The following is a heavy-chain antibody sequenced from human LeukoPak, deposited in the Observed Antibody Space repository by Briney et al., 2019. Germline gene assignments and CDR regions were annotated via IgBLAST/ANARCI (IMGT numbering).Heavy chain of an antibody. CDR1: GFTFSNYA. CDR3: ARSAGRFGSGGSCYDY. Sequence: PGGSLRLSCAASGFTFSNYAMHRVRQAPGKGLEYVSAISDNGGSTYYANSVKGRFTISRDNSKNTLYLQMGSLRDEDMAMYYCARSAGRFGSGGSCYDYWGQGTLVAVSS. D-gene: IGHD2-15*01. CDR2: ISDNGGST. V-gene: IGHV3-64*01. J-gene: IGHJ4*02.